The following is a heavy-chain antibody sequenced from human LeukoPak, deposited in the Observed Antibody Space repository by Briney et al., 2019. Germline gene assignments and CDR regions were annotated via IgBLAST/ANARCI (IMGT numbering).Heavy chain of an antibody. D-gene: IGHD6-13*01. CDR2: IGYDGSNK. CDR3: ARDRVEYSSSQGFDY. Sequence: GGSLRLSCAASGLTFSSYGVHWVRQAPGRGLEWVALIGYDGSNKYYADSVKGRFTISRDNSKNTLYLEMNSLRAEDTAVFYCARDRVEYSSSQGFDYWGQGTLVTVSS. J-gene: IGHJ4*02. V-gene: IGHV3-33*01. CDR1: GLTFSSYG.